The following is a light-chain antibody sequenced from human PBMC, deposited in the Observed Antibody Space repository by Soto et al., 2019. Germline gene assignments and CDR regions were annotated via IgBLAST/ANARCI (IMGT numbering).Light chain of an antibody. CDR3: NSFTTSSTYV. V-gene: IGLV2-18*02. CDR2: DVT. CDR1: SSDVGSYNR. Sequence: SALTQPPSISVSPGQSVAISCTGTSSDVGSYNRVAWYQQPPGTAPKLIIYDVTNRPSGVPDRFSGSKSGNTASLTISGLQAEDEADYYCNSFTTSSTYVFGTGTKVTVL. J-gene: IGLJ1*01.